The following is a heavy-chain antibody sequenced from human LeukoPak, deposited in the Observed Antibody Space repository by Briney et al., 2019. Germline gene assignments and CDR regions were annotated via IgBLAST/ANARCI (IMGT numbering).Heavy chain of an antibody. CDR2: ISYDGSNK. J-gene: IGHJ4*02. V-gene: IGHV3-30-3*01. D-gene: IGHD5-24*01. CDR1: GFTFSSYA. CDR3: ARDNRQDGYNYDYFDY. Sequence: GGSLRLSCAASGFTFSSYAMHWVRQAPGKGLEWVAFISYDGSNKYYADSVKGRFTISRDNSKNTLYLQMNSLRAEDTAVYYCARDNRQDGYNYDYFDYWGQGTLVTVSS.